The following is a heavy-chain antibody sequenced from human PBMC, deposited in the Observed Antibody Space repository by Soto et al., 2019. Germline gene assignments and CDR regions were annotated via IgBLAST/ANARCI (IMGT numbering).Heavy chain of an antibody. CDR3: ARGNEDLHFDS. V-gene: IGHV4-59*13. CDR2: FYYSGST. CDR1: GASINTYY. Sequence: QVQLQESGPGLVKPSETLSLSCTVSGASINTYYWGWIRQPPGKGLECVGYFYYSGSTIYNPSLRGRVTTSVDTSKNQFSLKLNSVIAADTAVYYCARGNEDLHFDSWGQGTLVVVSS. J-gene: IGHJ4*02. D-gene: IGHD2-15*01.